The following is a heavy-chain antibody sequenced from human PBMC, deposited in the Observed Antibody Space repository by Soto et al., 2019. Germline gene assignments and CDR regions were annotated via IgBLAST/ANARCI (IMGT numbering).Heavy chain of an antibody. CDR1: GFTVSDS. Sequence: VGSLRISSSIAGFTVSDSMSWVRQTPGKGLDWVSGITGSGRDTYYADSVKGRFTISRDNSKNMVFLQMNSLRAEDTALYYCAKNGLDNSPSAIDSWGPGTLVTVSS. D-gene: IGHD2-8*01. V-gene: IGHV3-23*01. CDR2: ITGSGRDT. J-gene: IGHJ4*02. CDR3: AKNGLDNSPSAIDS.